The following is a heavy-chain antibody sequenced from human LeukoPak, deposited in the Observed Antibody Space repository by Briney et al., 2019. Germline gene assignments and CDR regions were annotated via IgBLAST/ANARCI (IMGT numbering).Heavy chain of an antibody. CDR1: GFTFDDYA. CDR3: AKDNADYGDSLGY. CDR2: ISWNSGSI. Sequence: GGSLRLSCAASGFTFDDYAMHWVRQAPGKGLEWVSGISWNSGSIGYADSVKGRFTISRGNAKNSLYLQMNSLRAEDTALYYCAKDNADYGDSLGYWGQGTLVTVSS. D-gene: IGHD4-17*01. J-gene: IGHJ4*02. V-gene: IGHV3-9*01.